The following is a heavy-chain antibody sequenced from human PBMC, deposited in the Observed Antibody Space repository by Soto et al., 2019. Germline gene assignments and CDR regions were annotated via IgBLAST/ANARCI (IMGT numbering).Heavy chain of an antibody. CDR2: ISAYNGNT. CDR3: ARDWNYFQTDY. Sequence: ASVKVSCKTSGGTFSNDIITWVRQAPGQGLEWMGWISAYNGNTKYAQKLQGRVTMTTDTSTSTAYMELRSLRSDDTAVYYCARDWNYFQTDYWGQGTLVTVSS. CDR1: GGTFSNDI. V-gene: IGHV1-18*01. D-gene: IGHD1-7*01. J-gene: IGHJ4*02.